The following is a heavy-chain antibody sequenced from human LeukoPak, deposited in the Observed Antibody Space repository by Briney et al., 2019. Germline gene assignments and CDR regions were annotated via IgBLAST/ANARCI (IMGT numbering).Heavy chain of an antibody. J-gene: IGHJ4*02. CDR3: AKGRFESGVPTFDY. V-gene: IGHV3-30*18. CDR1: GFTFSSYG. Sequence: GGSLRLSCAASGFTFSSYGMHWVRQAPGKGLEWVAVISYDGSNKYYADSVKGRFTISRDNSKNALYLQMNSLRAEDTAVYYCAKGRFESGVPTFDYWGQGTLVTVSS. D-gene: IGHD3-10*01. CDR2: ISYDGSNK.